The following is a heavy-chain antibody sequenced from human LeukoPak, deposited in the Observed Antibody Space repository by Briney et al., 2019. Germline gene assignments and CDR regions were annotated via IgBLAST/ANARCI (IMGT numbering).Heavy chain of an antibody. J-gene: IGHJ4*02. Sequence: PSQTLSLTCTVSGGSISSGSYYWSWIRQPAGKGLEWIGRIYTSGSTNYNPSLKSRVTISVDTSKNQFSLKLSSVTAADTAVYYCARVMRASWGYYYDSSGYYRNWGQGTLVTVSS. CDR3: ARVMRASWGYYYDSSGYYRN. CDR1: GGSISSGSYY. V-gene: IGHV4-61*02. CDR2: IYTSGST. D-gene: IGHD3-22*01.